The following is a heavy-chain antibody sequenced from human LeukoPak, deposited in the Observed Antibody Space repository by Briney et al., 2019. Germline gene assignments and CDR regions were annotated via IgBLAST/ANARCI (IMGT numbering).Heavy chain of an antibody. CDR2: FDPEDGET. D-gene: IGHD3-10*01. CDR1: GYILTELS. Sequence: ASVKVSCKVSGYILTELSMHWVRQAPGKGLEWMGGFDPEDGETIYAQKFQGRITMTEDTSTDTAYMELSSLRSEDMAVYYCARGLRSGSYYTGAFDIWGQGTMVTVSS. V-gene: IGHV1-24*01. J-gene: IGHJ3*02. CDR3: ARGLRSGSYYTGAFDI.